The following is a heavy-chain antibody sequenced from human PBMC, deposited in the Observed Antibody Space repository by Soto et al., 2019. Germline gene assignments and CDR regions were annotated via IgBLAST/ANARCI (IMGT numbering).Heavy chain of an antibody. J-gene: IGHJ4*02. CDR3: AKDGHCSGGSCYSSLDY. V-gene: IGHV3-30*18. CDR2: ISYDGSNK. CDR1: VFTFSSYG. Sequence: GSLRLSCAASVFTFSSYGMRWVRQAPGKGLEWVAVISYDGSNKYYADSVKGRFTISRDNSKNTLYLQMNSLRAEDTAVYYCAKDGHCSGGSCYSSLDYWGQGTLVTVSS. D-gene: IGHD2-15*01.